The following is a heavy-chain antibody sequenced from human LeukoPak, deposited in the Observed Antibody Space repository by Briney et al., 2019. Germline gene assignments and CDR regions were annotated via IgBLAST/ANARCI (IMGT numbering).Heavy chain of an antibody. D-gene: IGHD3-16*02. J-gene: IGHJ4*02. V-gene: IGHV4-34*01. CDR3: ARVAPKSYYAWGSYRYMREYYFDY. CDR2: INHSGST. CDR1: GGSFSGYY. Sequence: SETLSLTCAVYGGSFSGYYWSWIRQPPGKGLEWIGEINHSGSTNYNPSLKSRVTISVDTSKNQFSLKLSSVTAADTAVYYCARVAPKSYYAWGSYRYMREYYFDYWGQGTLVTVSS.